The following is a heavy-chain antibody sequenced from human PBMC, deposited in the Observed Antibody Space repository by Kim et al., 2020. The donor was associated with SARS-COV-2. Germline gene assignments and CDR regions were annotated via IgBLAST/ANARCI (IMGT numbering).Heavy chain of an antibody. CDR3: ARGSGSPPYCYGMDI. J-gene: IGHJ6*01. V-gene: IGHV5-51*01. CDR2: IYPSNFDT. Sequence: GESLKISCKGSGYTFTSYWLGWVRQMPGRGLEWMGIIYPSNFDTRYSPSFQGQVTISVDKSINTAFLQWSTLGASDTAMYYCARGSGSPPYCYGMDIWGQGTTRTVSS. D-gene: IGHD1-26*01. CDR1: GYTFTSYW.